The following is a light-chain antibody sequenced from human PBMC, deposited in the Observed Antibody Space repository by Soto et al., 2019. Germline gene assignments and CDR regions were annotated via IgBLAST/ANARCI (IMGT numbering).Light chain of an antibody. V-gene: IGLV1-51*01. CDR1: SSNIGTNY. Sequence: QSVLTQPPSVSAAPGQKVTISCSGSSSNIGTNYVSWYQHLPGTAPNLLIYDNNERPSGIPDRFSGSKSGTSATLGITGLQTGDEAGYYCGTWDNSLSAVVFGGGTKLTVL. CDR2: DNN. CDR3: GTWDNSLSAVV. J-gene: IGLJ2*01.